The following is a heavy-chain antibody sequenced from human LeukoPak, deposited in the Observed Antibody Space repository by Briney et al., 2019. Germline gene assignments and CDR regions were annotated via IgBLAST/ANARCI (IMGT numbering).Heavy chain of an antibody. D-gene: IGHD3-3*01. V-gene: IGHV3-30*02. CDR1: GFTFSSYG. CDR3: AKGYDFWSGYPPY. J-gene: IGHJ4*02. Sequence: GGSLRLSCAASGFTFSSYGMHWVRQAPGKGLEWVAFIRYDGSNKYYADSVKGRFTISRDNSKNTLYLQMNSLRAEDTAVYYCAKGYDFWSGYPPYWGQATLVTVSS. CDR2: IRYDGSNK.